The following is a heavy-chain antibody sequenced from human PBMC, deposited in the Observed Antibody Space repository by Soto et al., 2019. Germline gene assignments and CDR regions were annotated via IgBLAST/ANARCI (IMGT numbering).Heavy chain of an antibody. D-gene: IGHD6-19*01. CDR3: AKDRGLVLSFYFDY. V-gene: IGHV3-9*01. CDR1: GFTLVDKA. J-gene: IGHJ4*02. Sequence: EVQLVESGGGWEQPGRSLRPSVAASGFTLVDKAMHGVGQAPGRGLEGVSGISWNSGSIGYADSVKGRFTISRDNAKNSLYLQMNSLRAEDTALYYCAKDRGLVLSFYFDYWGQGTLVTVSS. CDR2: ISWNSGSI.